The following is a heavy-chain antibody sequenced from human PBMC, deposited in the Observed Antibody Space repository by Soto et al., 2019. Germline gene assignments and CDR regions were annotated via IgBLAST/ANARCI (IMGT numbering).Heavy chain of an antibody. J-gene: IGHJ3*02. CDR3: ARDIGYCSGGSCYSGAFDI. Sequence: GESLKISCAASGFTVSSNYMSWVRQAPGKGLEWVSVIYSGGSTYYADSVKGRFTISRHNSKNTLYLQMNSLRAEDTAVYYCARDIGYCSGGSCYSGAFDIWGQGTMVTVSS. CDR2: IYSGGST. CDR1: GFTVSSNY. D-gene: IGHD2-15*01. V-gene: IGHV3-53*04.